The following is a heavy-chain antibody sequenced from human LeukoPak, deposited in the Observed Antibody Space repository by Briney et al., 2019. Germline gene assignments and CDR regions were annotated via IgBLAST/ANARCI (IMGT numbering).Heavy chain of an antibody. CDR2: LSYDGRDK. Sequence: TGRSLRLACAASRFTFTSYAMHWVRQAPGKGLEWVAVLSYDGRDKHYADSVKGRFTISRDNSKSTLYLQMNSLRAGDTAVYYCARDGGGTSADYYFDYWGQGTLVTVSS. V-gene: IGHV3-30*04. D-gene: IGHD2-2*01. J-gene: IGHJ4*02. CDR3: ARDGGGTSADYYFDY. CDR1: RFTFTSYA.